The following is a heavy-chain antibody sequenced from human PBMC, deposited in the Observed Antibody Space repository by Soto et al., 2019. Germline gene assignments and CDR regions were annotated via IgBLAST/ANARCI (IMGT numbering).Heavy chain of an antibody. CDR2: IYPGESDT. J-gene: IGHJ6*02. Sequence: GESLKISCQGSGYSFASYLIGWVRQMPGKDLEWMGIIYPGESDTRYSPSFQGQVTISADKSLRPAYLQWTRLKAPDTALFYCTRTHSFTIGFYYDGMDVWGQGTPVTVSS. CDR3: TRTHSFTIGFYYDGMDV. CDR1: GYSFASYL. D-gene: IGHD2-2*01. V-gene: IGHV5-51*01.